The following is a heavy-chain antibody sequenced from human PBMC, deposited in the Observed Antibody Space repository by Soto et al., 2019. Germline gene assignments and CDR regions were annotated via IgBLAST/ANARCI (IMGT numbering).Heavy chain of an antibody. CDR2: ISYDGSNK. Sequence: GGSLRLSCGASGFTFGSYAIHWVCQAPGKGLEWVAVISYDGSNKYYADSVKGRFTISRDNSKNTLYLQMNSLRAEDTAVYYCARDPDSSGYYVFDYWGQGTLVTVSS. CDR3: ARDPDSSGYYVFDY. J-gene: IGHJ4*02. CDR1: GFTFGSYA. D-gene: IGHD3-22*01. V-gene: IGHV3-30-3*01.